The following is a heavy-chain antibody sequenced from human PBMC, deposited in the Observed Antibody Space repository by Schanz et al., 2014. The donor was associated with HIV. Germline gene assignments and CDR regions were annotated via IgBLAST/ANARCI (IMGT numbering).Heavy chain of an antibody. V-gene: IGHV3-30-3*01. CDR1: GFTFSTYA. J-gene: IGHJ3*02. CDR2: ISFDGSNK. CDR3: ARGAGDTDWGRI. Sequence: QVQLVESGGGLVKPGGSLRLSCAASGFTFSTYAMHWVRQAPGKGLEWMAVISFDGSNKYYADSVKGRFTISRDNSKNTLFLQLNSLRAEDTAVYYCARGAGDTDWGRIWGQGTLVTVSS. D-gene: IGHD5-18*01.